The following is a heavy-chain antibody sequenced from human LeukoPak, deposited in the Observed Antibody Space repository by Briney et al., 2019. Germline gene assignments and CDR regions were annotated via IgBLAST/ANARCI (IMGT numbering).Heavy chain of an antibody. D-gene: IGHD3-22*01. J-gene: IGHJ5*02. V-gene: IGHV1-18*01. CDR1: GYTFTSYG. CDR3: ARAGKTYYYGTSVYYH. Sequence: ASVNVSFKASGYTFTSYGISWVRQAPGQGLEWMGWISAYDGNTNYAQKLQGRVTMTTDTSTNTAYMDLRSLRSDDTAVYYCARAGKTYYYGTSVYYHWGQGTLVTVSS. CDR2: ISAYDGNT.